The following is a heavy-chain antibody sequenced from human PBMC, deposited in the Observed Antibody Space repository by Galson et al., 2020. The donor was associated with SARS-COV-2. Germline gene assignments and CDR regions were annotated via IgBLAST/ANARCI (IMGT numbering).Heavy chain of an antibody. J-gene: IGHJ4*02. Sequence: GGSLRLSCAASGFSFGHYTMHWVRQAPGKGLEWVSVTAYDGSNKFYGDSVKGRFSISRDNSKTTLFLQMNSLRVEDTAVYYCARGRSGYDSFFDYWGLGTLVTVSS. CDR3: ARGRSGYDSFFDY. D-gene: IGHD5-12*01. CDR1: GFSFGHYT. V-gene: IGHV3-30-3*01. CDR2: TAYDGSNK.